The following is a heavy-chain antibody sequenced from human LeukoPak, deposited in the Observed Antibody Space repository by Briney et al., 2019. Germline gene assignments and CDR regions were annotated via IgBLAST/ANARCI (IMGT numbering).Heavy chain of an antibody. D-gene: IGHD3-3*01. J-gene: IGHJ4*02. CDR2: ISSSSSYI. V-gene: IGHV3-21*01. CDR1: GFTFSSYE. Sequence: PGGSLRLSCAASGFTFSSYEMNWVRQAPGKGLEWVSSISSSSSYIYYADSVKGRFTISRDNAKNSLYLQMNSLRAEDTAVYYCARSPLYGSLYYFDYWGQGTLVTVSS. CDR3: ARSPLYGSLYYFDY.